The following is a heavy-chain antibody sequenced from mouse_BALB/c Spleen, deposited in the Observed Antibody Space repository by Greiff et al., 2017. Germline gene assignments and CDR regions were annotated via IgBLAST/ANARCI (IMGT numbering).Heavy chain of an antibody. CDR1: GYTFTSCW. V-gene: IGHV1S41*01. Sequence: DLVKPGASVQLSCQASGYTFTSCWFNWIRQRPGKRLEWIRTIAHGSGSTYYNEMVKGKATLTVDTTSSTAYMQLSSLSSEDSAVYFGATNWESPFAYWGQGTLVTVSA. CDR2: IAHGSGST. J-gene: IGHJ3*01. D-gene: IGHD4-1*01. CDR3: ATNWESPFAY.